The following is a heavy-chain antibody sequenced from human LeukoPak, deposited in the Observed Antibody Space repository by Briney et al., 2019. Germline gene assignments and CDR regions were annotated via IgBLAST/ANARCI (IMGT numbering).Heavy chain of an antibody. CDR3: ARDREDYDILTGYYLGWPLFDY. CDR2: IYYSGST. D-gene: IGHD3-9*01. CDR1: GGSISSYY. V-gene: IGHV4-59*12. J-gene: IGHJ4*02. Sequence: SETLSLTCTVSGGSISSYYWSWIRQPPGKGLEWIGYIYYSGSTNYNPSLKSRVTISVDTSKNQFSLKLSSVTAADTAVYYCARDREDYDILTGYYLGWPLFDYWGQGTLVTVSS.